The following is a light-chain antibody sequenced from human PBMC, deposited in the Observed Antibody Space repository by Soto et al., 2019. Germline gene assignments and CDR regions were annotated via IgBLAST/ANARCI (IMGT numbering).Light chain of an antibody. CDR1: SSDVGGYNY. CDR3: SSYVGTNSYV. V-gene: IGLV2-8*01. CDR2: EVY. J-gene: IGLJ1*01. Sequence: QSVLTRPASASGSHGQSVTISCTGTSSDVGGYNYVSWYQHHPGKAPKLIIYEVYKRPSGVPDRFSGSKSGNTAALTVSGLQAKDEADYYCSSYVGTNSYVFGTGTKVTVL.